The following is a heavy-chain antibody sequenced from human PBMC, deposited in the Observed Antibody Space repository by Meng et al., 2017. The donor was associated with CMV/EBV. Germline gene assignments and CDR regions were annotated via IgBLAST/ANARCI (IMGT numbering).Heavy chain of an antibody. D-gene: IGHD1-26*01. Sequence: GGSLRLSCAASGFTFSSYEMNWVRRAPGKGLEWVANIKQDGSEKYYVDSVKGRFTISRDNAKNSLYLQMNSLRAEDTAVYYCARVRGSYSLDYWGQGTLVTVSS. CDR2: IKQDGSEK. CDR1: GFTFSSYE. J-gene: IGHJ4*02. CDR3: ARVRGSYSLDY. V-gene: IGHV3-7*01.